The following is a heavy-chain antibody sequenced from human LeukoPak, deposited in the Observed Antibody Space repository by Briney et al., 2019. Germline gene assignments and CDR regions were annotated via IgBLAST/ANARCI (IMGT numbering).Heavy chain of an antibody. CDR1: GYSFTTYD. V-gene: IGHV1-8*01. CDR2: MNPNNSDI. J-gene: IGHJ4*02. CDR3: VRVPPGTTIYAY. Sequence: ASVKVSCKASGYSFTTYDINWVRQATGQGLEWVGWMNPNNSDIGYAQKFQGRVTMTRNASIGTAYMELSSLRSEDTAIYYCVRVPPGTTIYAYWGQGTLVTVSS. D-gene: IGHD1-14*01.